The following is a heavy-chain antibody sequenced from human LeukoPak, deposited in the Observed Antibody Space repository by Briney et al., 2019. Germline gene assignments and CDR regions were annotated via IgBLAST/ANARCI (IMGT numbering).Heavy chain of an antibody. D-gene: IGHD3-22*01. V-gene: IGHV3-23*01. CDR1: GFTFGSYG. J-gene: IGHJ1*01. CDR2: ITHNADST. CDR3: AILHGYYDGSGYWVQ. Sequence: GGSLRPSRAPSGFTFGSYGMSWVRQDPGNGLEWDSFITHNADSTSYADSVEGRFTISRDNPRNTLYMQMNNLRDEDTAIYYCAILHGYYDGSGYWVQWGQGTLVTVSS.